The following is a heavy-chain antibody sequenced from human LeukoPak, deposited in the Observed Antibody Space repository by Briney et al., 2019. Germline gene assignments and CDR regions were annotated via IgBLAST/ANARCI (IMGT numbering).Heavy chain of an antibody. CDR1: GGSFSGYY. CDR2: INHSGST. CDR3: ARDTVTFDP. D-gene: IGHD4-17*01. V-gene: IGHV4-34*01. Sequence: PSETLSLTCAIYGGSFSGYYWSWIRQPPGKGLEWIGEINHSGSTNYNPSLKSRVTISVDTSKNQFSLKLSSVTAADTAVYYCARDTVTFDPWGQGTLVTVSS. J-gene: IGHJ5*02.